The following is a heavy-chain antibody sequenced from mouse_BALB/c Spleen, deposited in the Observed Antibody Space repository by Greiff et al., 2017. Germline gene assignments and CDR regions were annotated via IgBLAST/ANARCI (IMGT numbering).Heavy chain of an antibody. CDR2: ISTYYGNT. CDR3: ARTARATFYYAMDY. CDR1: GYTFTDYA. Sequence: QVQLKESGPELVRPGVSVKISCKGSGYTFTDYAMHWVKQSHAKSLEWIGVISTYYGNTNYNQKFKGKATMTVDKSSSTAYMELARLTSEDSAIYYCARTARATFYYAMDYWGQGTSVTVSS. J-gene: IGHJ4*01. D-gene: IGHD3-1*01. V-gene: IGHV1-67*01.